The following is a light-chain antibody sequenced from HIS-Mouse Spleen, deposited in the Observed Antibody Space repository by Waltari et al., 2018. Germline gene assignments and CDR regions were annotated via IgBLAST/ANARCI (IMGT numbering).Light chain of an antibody. CDR1: SSDVGSYNL. CDR2: EGR. V-gene: IGLV2-23*01. CDR3: CSYAGSSTCGV. J-gene: IGLJ3*02. Sequence: QSALTQPASVSGPPGQSITISCTGTSSDVGSYNLVSWSQQHPGKAPRLMIYEGRKRPSGVPNRFSGSKSGNTASLTISGLQAEDEADYYCCSYAGSSTCGVFGGGTKLTVL.